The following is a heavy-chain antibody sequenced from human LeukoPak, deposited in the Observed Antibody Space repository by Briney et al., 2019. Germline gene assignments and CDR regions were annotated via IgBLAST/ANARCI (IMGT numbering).Heavy chain of an antibody. CDR3: ARGRMWNRPQILDY. CDR1: GYTFTSYD. D-gene: IGHD1-1*01. CDR2: ISAYNGNT. J-gene: IGHJ4*02. Sequence: GASVKVSCKASGYTFTSYDINWVRQATGQGLEWMGWISAYNGNTNYAQKLQGRVTMTTDTSTSTAYMELRSLRSDDTAVYYCARGRMWNRPQILDYWGQGTLVTVSS. V-gene: IGHV1-18*01.